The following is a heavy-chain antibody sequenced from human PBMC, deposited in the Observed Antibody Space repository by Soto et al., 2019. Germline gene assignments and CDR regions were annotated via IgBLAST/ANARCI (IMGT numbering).Heavy chain of an antibody. Sequence: ASEALSLTCTVSRGSISTYYWSWIRQPPGKGLECIGYIYYNGNTNYNPSLKSRVTISVDTSKNQFPLNLNSVTAADTAVYYCARHATRSYDYWGQGTLVTVSS. J-gene: IGHJ4*02. CDR1: RGSISTYY. CDR2: IYYNGNT. V-gene: IGHV4-59*08. CDR3: ARHATRSYDY.